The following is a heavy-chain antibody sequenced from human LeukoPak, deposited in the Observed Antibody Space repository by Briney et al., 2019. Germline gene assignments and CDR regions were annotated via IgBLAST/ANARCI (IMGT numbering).Heavy chain of an antibody. CDR3: ARPSIAARRALDY. CDR2: ISSNGGST. CDR1: GFTFSSYA. J-gene: IGHJ4*02. Sequence: GGSLRPSCAASGFTFSSYAMHWVRQAPGKGLEYVSAISSNGGSTYYANSVKGRFTISRDNSKNTLYLQMGSLRAEDMAVYYCARPSIAARRALDYWGQGTLVTVSS. V-gene: IGHV3-64*01. D-gene: IGHD6-6*01.